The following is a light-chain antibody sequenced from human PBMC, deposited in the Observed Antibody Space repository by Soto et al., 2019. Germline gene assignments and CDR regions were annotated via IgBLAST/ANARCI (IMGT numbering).Light chain of an antibody. J-gene: IGLJ1*01. CDR2: DVS. CDR1: SSDVGGYNY. V-gene: IGLV2-14*01. CDR3: SSYTSSSTLYV. Sequence: QSALTQPASVSGPPGQSITISSTGTSSDVGGYNYVSWYQQHPGKAPKLMIYDVSNRPSGVSNRFSGSKSGNTASLTISGLQAEDEADYYCSSYTSSSTLYVFGTGTKLTVL.